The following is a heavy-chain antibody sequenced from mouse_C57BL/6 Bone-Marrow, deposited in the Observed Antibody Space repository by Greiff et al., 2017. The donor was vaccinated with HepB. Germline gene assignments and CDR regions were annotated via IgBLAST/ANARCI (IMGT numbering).Heavy chain of an antibody. J-gene: IGHJ1*03. Sequence: VQLQQSGAELVRPGASVKLSCTASGFNIKDDYMHWVKQRPEQGLEWIGWIDPENGDTEYASKFQGKATITADTSSNTAYLQLSSLTSEDTAVYYCTPLYYYGSSRYFDVWGTGTTVTVSS. CDR1: GFNIKDDY. CDR2: IDPENGDT. CDR3: TPLYYYGSSRYFDV. D-gene: IGHD1-1*01. V-gene: IGHV14-4*01.